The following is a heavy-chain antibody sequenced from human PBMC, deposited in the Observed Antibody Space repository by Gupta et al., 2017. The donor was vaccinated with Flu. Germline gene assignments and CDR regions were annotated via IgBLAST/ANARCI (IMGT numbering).Heavy chain of an antibody. Sequence: EVQLVESGGGLVQPGRSLRLSCAASGFTFDDYAMHWVRQAPGKGLEWVSGISWNSGSIGYADSVKGRFTISRDNAKNSLYLQMNSLRAEDTALYYCAKETRYGMDVWGQGTTVTVSS. CDR1: GFTFDDYA. CDR2: ISWNSGSI. V-gene: IGHV3-9*01. CDR3: AKETRYGMDV. J-gene: IGHJ6*02.